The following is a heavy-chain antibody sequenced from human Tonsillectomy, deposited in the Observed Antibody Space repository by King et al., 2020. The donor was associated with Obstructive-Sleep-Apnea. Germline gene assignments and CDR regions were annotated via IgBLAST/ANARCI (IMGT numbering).Heavy chain of an antibody. J-gene: IGHJ5*02. D-gene: IGHD6-13*01. CDR3: ARGSGAAAVNWFDP. CDR2: INHSGST. Sequence: VQLQQWGAGLLKPSETLSLTCGVFGGSFSDYYWSWIRQPPGRGLEWIGEINHSGSTNYNPSLKGRVTISVDTSKNQFSLRLNSVTAADTAVYYCARGSGAAAVNWFDPWGQGTLVTVSS. CDR1: GGSFSDYY. V-gene: IGHV4-34*01.